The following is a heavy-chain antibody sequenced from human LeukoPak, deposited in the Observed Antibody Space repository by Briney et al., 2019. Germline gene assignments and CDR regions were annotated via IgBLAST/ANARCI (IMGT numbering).Heavy chain of an antibody. D-gene: IGHD3-22*01. V-gene: IGHV4-39*01. Sequence: SETLSLTCTVSGGSISSSSYYWGWIRQPPGTGLEWIGSIYYSGSTYYNPSLKSRVTISVDTSKNQFSLKLSSVTAADTAVYYCARHGNYYDSSGYYYCYFDYWGQGTLVTVSS. CDR3: ARHGNYYDSSGYYYCYFDY. J-gene: IGHJ4*02. CDR2: IYYSGST. CDR1: GGSISSSSYY.